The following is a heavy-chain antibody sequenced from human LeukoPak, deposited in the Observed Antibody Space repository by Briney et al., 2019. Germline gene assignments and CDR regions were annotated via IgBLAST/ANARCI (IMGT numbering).Heavy chain of an antibody. CDR2: INPNSGGT. J-gene: IGHJ4*02. CDR1: GYTFTGYY. D-gene: IGHD5-12*01. Sequence: ASVKVSCKASGYTFTGYYMHWVRQAPGQGLEWMGWINPNSGGTNYAQKFQSRVTMTRDTSISTAYMELSRLRSDDTAVYYCARGKDIVAPWDYWGQGTLVTVSS. V-gene: IGHV1-2*02. CDR3: ARGKDIVAPWDY.